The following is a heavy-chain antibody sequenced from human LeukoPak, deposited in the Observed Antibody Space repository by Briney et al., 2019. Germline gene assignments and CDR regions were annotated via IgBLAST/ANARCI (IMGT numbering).Heavy chain of an antibody. D-gene: IGHD2-2*01. Sequence: GGSLRLSCTASGFTFGAYAMNWVRQAPGKGLEWVGFIRSKVYGGTTEYAASVKGRFTISRDDSESIAYLQMNSLKTEDTAVYYCTRDRCSSTSCYFDYWGQGTLVTVSS. CDR1: GFTFGAYA. J-gene: IGHJ4*02. CDR2: IRSKVYGGTT. CDR3: TRDRCSSTSCYFDY. V-gene: IGHV3-49*04.